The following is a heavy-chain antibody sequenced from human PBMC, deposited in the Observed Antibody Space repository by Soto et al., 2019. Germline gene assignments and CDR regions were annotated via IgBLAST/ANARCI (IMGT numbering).Heavy chain of an antibody. V-gene: IGHV1-69*06. Sequence: QEQVVQSGPAMKEPGSSVKVSCRASGIMSSGYGFSWVRQAPGQGLQWVGVINPTLDSTHYAQNLQGRVSINVDKSTDTAYVEVTSLRLEDTAIYFCATMKRARLDSWGRGTVVTVSS. CDR2: INPTLDST. J-gene: IGHJ4*02. CDR3: ATMKRARLDS. CDR1: GIMSSGYG. D-gene: IGHD6-25*01.